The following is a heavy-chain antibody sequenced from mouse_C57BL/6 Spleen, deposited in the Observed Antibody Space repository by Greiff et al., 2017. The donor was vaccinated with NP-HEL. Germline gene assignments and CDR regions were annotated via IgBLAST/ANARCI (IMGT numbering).Heavy chain of an antibody. J-gene: IGHJ3*01. Sequence: EVQLQQSGPELVKPGASVKISCKASGYSFTDYNMNWVKQSNGKSLEWIGVINPNYGTTSYNQKFKGKATLTVDKSSSTAYMQLNSLTSEDSAVYYGARWNDGYYDVAWFAYWGQGTLVTVSA. CDR1: GYSFTDYN. CDR3: ARWNDGYYDVAWFAY. V-gene: IGHV1-39*01. D-gene: IGHD2-3*01. CDR2: INPNYGTT.